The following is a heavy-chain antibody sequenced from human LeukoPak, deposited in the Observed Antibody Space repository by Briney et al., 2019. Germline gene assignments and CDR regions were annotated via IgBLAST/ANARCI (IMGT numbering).Heavy chain of an antibody. CDR2: IYYSGST. CDR1: GGSISSSSYY. CDR3: ARRSGLIYGDWYYFDY. Sequence: SETLSLTCTVSGGSISSSSYYWGWIRQPPGEGLEWIGSIYYSGSTYYNPSLKSRVTISVDTSKNQFSLKLSSVTAADTAVYYCARRSGLIYGDWYYFDYWGQGTLVTVSS. V-gene: IGHV4-39*01. J-gene: IGHJ4*02. D-gene: IGHD4-17*01.